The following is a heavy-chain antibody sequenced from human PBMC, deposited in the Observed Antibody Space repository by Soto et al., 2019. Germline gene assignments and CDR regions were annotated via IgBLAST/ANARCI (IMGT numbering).Heavy chain of an antibody. Sequence: PSETLSLTCAVYGGSFSCYYWSWIRQAPGKGLEWIGEINHSGSTNYNPSLKSRVTISVDTSKNQFSLKLSSVTAADTAVYYCARGGYDFWSGYPPRYWGQGTLVTVSS. CDR3: ARGGYDFWSGYPPRY. J-gene: IGHJ4*02. CDR1: GGSFSCYY. V-gene: IGHV4-34*01. CDR2: INHSGST. D-gene: IGHD3-3*01.